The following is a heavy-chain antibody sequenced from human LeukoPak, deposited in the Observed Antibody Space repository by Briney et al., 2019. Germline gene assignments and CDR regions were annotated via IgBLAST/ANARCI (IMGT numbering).Heavy chain of an antibody. D-gene: IGHD5-18*01. CDR1: GGTFSSYA. Sequence: ASVKVSCKASGGTFSSYAISWVRQAPGQGLEWMGRIIPIFGIASYAQKFQGRVTITADKSTSTAYMELSSLRSEDTAVYYCARSQRGYSYGYYYYYGMDVWGQGTTVTVSS. V-gene: IGHV1-69*04. CDR2: IIPIFGIA. CDR3: ARSQRGYSYGYYYYYGMDV. J-gene: IGHJ6*02.